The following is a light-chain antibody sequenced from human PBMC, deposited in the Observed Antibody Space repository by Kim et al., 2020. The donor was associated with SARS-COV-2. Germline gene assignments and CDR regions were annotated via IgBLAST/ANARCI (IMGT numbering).Light chain of an antibody. V-gene: IGKV1-5*03. CDR2: RAS. J-gene: IGKJ1*01. CDR1: QSISTW. CDR3: QEYSGFWT. Sequence: TASVGDRVTITCRSSQSISTWLAWYQQKPGKAPKLLIYRASSLERGVPSNFSASGSGTEFTPTINNLQPDDIATYYCQEYSGFWTFGQGTKVDIK.